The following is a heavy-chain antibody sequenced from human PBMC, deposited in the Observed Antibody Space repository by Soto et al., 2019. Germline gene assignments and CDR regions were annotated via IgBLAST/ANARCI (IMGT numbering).Heavy chain of an antibody. CDR3: AKSDNMYSRCGVDV. J-gene: IGHJ6*02. D-gene: IGHD2-8*01. CDR2: INHRGTS. V-gene: IGHV4-34*01. CDR1: GGSLSGYY. Sequence: PSETLSLTCAVNGGSLSGYYWCWIRQSPGKGLEWIGEINHRGTSDYHPSLKSGVTISIDASKHSVIMELDSVTDEGAGVYYGAKSDNMYSRCGVDVWGQGTAVTVSS.